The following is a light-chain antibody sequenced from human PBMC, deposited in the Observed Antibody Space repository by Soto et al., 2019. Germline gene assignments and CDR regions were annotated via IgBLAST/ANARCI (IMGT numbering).Light chain of an antibody. CDR3: QQYNNWPPIT. CDR2: DAS. V-gene: IGKV3-11*01. J-gene: IGKJ5*01. CDR1: QSVTTY. Sequence: DTVLTQSPATLSLSPVERATLSGMASQSVTTYLAWYQQKPGQAPRLLIYDASTRATGIPARFSGSGSGTDFTLTISSVEPEDFAVYYCQQYNNWPPITFGQGTRLEI.